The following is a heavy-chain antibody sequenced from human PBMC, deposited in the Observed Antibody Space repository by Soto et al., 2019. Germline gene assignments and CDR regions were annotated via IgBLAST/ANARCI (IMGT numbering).Heavy chain of an antibody. J-gene: IGHJ3*02. CDR3: ARRRLGEDAFDI. Sequence: EVQLVESGGGLVQPGGSLRLSCAASGFSFSIYSMNWVRQAPGKGLEWVSYISSSSSTIYDADSVKGRFTISRHSAENSLYLQMNRLTVEDTAVYYCARRRLGEDAFDICGQGTMVTVSS. V-gene: IGHV3-48*01. D-gene: IGHD3-16*01. CDR1: GFSFSIYS. CDR2: ISSSSSTI.